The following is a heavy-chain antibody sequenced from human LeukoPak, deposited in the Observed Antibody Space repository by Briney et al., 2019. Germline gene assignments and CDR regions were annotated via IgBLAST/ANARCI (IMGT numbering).Heavy chain of an antibody. D-gene: IGHD3-10*01. CDR1: GYTFTSYG. Sequence: ASVKASCKASGYTFTSYGISWVRQAPGQGLEWMGWISAYNGNTNYAQKLQGRVTMTTDTSTSTAYMELRSLRSDDTAVYYCARVGSGSYLDWFDPWGQGTLVTVSS. J-gene: IGHJ5*02. V-gene: IGHV1-18*01. CDR2: ISAYNGNT. CDR3: ARVGSGSYLDWFDP.